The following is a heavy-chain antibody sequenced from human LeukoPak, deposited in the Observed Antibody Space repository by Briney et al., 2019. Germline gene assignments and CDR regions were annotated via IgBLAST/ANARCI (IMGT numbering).Heavy chain of an antibody. CDR2: ISWNSGSI. CDR3: AKDGTRYDSSGYYSHLDY. CDR1: GFTFDDYA. J-gene: IGHJ4*02. Sequence: GRSLRLSCAPSGFTFDDYAMHWVRQAPGKGLEWVSGISWNSGSIVYADSVKGRFTISRDNAKNSLYLQMNSLRAEDMALYYCAKDGTRYDSSGYYSHLDYWGQGRLVTVSS. D-gene: IGHD3-22*01. V-gene: IGHV3-9*03.